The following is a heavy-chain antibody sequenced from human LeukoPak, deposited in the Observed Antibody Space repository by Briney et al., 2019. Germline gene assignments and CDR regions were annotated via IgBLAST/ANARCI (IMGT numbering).Heavy chain of an antibody. V-gene: IGHV3-23*01. CDR3: GKGSGPNYYGMDV. J-gene: IGHJ6*04. D-gene: IGHD2-15*01. CDR1: GFSFGSYA. Sequence: GGSLILSCAASGFSFGSYAMNWVRQDLGEGLEWVSLITGSGGSTYYADSVKGRFTISGDNSKNTLYLQMNSLRAEDTAVYYCGKGSGPNYYGMDVWGKGTTVTVSS. CDR2: ITGSGGST.